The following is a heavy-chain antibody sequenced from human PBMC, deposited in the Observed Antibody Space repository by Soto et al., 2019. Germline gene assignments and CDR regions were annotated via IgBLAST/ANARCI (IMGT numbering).Heavy chain of an antibody. CDR2: ISGSGGST. V-gene: IGHV3-23*01. CDR1: GFTFSSYS. D-gene: IGHD2-21*02. J-gene: IGHJ3*02. Sequence: EVQLLESGGGLVQPGGSLRISCAASGFTFSSYSMSWVGQAPGKGLEWVSTISGSGGSTYYIDSVKGRFTISRDNSKDTLYLHMNSPRAEDTAVYYCAKDWTAIWGQGTMVTVSS. CDR3: AKDWTAI.